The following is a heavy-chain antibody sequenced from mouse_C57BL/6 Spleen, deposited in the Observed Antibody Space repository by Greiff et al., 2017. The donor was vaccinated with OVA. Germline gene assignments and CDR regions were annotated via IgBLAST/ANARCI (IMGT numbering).Heavy chain of an antibody. J-gene: IGHJ2*01. CDR1: GYTFTSYW. D-gene: IGHD4-1*01. CDR3: ARRTGPYYFDY. V-gene: IGHV1-61*01. CDR2: IYPSDSET. Sequence: QVQLQQPGAELVRPGSSVKLSCKASGYTFTSYWMDWVKQRPGQGLEWIGNIYPSDSETHYNQQFKDQATLTVDKSSSTAYRQLSSRTAEDSAVYYCARRTGPYYFDYWGQGTTLTVSS.